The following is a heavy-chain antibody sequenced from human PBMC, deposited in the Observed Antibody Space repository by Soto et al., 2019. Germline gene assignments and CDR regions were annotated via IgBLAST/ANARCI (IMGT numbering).Heavy chain of an antibody. D-gene: IGHD2-15*01. Sequence: ASVKVSCKASGYTFTSYYMHWVRQAPGQGLEWMGIINPSGGSTSYAQKFQGRVTMTRDTSTSTVYMELSSLRSEDTAVYYCARSDTVVAAESYYHYGMDVWGKGTTVTVYS. J-gene: IGHJ6*04. CDR2: INPSGGST. CDR3: ARSDTVVAAESYYHYGMDV. CDR1: GYTFTSYY. V-gene: IGHV1-46*01.